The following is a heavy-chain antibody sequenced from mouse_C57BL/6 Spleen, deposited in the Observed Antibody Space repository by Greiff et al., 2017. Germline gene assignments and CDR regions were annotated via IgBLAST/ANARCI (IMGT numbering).Heavy chain of an antibody. CDR3: ASGGYYGSSYSY. V-gene: IGHV7-3*01. J-gene: IGHJ2*01. Sequence: EVQLVESGGGLVQPGGSLSLSCAASGFTFTDYYMSWVRQPPGKALEWLGFIRNKANGYTTEYSASVKGRFTISRDNSQSILYLQMNALRAEDSATYYCASGGYYGSSYSYWGQGTTLTVSS. D-gene: IGHD1-1*01. CDR1: GFTFTDYY. CDR2: IRNKANGYTT.